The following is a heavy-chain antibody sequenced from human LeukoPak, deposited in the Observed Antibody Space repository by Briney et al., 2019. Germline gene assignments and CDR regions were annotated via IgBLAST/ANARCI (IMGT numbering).Heavy chain of an antibody. V-gene: IGHV3-7*01. Sequence: GGSLRLSCAASGFTFSSYWMNWVRQAPGKGLDWLANIKRDGNEKNYVDSVKGRFSISRDNAKNSLYLQMDSLRAEDTAVYYCAKEGAYPIITYDSWGQGALVTVSS. CDR3: AKEGAYPIITYDS. CDR1: GFTFSSYW. J-gene: IGHJ5*01. D-gene: IGHD3-10*01. CDR2: IKRDGNEK.